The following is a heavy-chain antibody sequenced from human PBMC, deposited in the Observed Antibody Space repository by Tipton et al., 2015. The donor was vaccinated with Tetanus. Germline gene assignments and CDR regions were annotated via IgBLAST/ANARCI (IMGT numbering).Heavy chain of an antibody. CDR2: IYYSGST. Sequence: TLSLTCTVSGGSISSSSYYWGWIRQPPGKGLEWIGSIYYSGSTNYNPSLKSRVTISVDTSKNQFSLKLSSVTAADTAVYYCARGIMVRGVSRFDPWGQGTLVTVSS. J-gene: IGHJ5*02. CDR3: ARGIMVRGVSRFDP. V-gene: IGHV4-39*07. D-gene: IGHD3-10*01. CDR1: GGSISSSSYY.